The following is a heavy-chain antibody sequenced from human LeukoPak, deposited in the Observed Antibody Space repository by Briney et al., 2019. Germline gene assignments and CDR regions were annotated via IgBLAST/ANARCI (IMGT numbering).Heavy chain of an antibody. CDR3: ARDGPPNGGSYPTGDY. CDR2: IYYSGST. D-gene: IGHD1-26*01. V-gene: IGHV4-39*07. CDR1: GGSISSSSYY. J-gene: IGHJ4*02. Sequence: PSETLSLTCTVSGGSISSSSYYWGWIRQPPGKGLEWIGSIYYSGSTYYNPSLKSRVTISVDTSKNQFSLKLSSVTAADTAVYYCARDGPPNGGSYPTGDYWGQGTLVTVSS.